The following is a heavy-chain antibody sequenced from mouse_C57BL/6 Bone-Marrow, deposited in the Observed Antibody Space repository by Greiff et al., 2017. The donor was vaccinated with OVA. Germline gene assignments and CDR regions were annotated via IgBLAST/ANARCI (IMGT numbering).Heavy chain of an antibody. D-gene: IGHD3-2*02. J-gene: IGHJ3*01. Sequence: QVQLQQPGAELVKPGASVKLSCKASGYTFTSYWMHWVKQRPGQGLEWIGMIHPNSGSTNYNEKFKSKATLTVDKSSSTAYMQLSVLTSEDSAVYYCAGTGQGTKGAYWGQGTLVTVSA. CDR1: GYTFTSYW. V-gene: IGHV1-64*01. CDR3: AGTGQGTKGAY. CDR2: IHPNSGST.